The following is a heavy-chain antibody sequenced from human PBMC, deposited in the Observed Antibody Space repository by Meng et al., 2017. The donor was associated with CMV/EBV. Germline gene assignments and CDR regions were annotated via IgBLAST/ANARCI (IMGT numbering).Heavy chain of an antibody. D-gene: IGHD6-6*01. V-gene: IGHV4-59*01. Sequence: GSLRLSCTVSGGSISSYYWSWIRQPPGKGLEWIGYIYYSGSTNYNPSLKSRVTISVDTSKNQFSLKLSSVTAADTAVYYCARGSLEGQLADISLDYWGQGTLVTVSS. J-gene: IGHJ4*02. CDR1: GGSISSYY. CDR2: IYYSGST. CDR3: ARGSLEGQLADISLDY.